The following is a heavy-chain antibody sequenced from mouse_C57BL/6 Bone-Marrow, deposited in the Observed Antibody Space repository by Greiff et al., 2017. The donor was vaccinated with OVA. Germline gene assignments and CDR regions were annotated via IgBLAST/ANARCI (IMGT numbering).Heavy chain of an antibody. J-gene: IGHJ3*01. D-gene: IGHD1-1*01. CDR2: IHPNSGST. CDR3: ARRDYYGSSYVNWFAY. Sequence: QVHVKQPGAELVKPGASVKLSCKASGYTFTSYWMHWVKQRPGQGLEWIGMIHPNSGSTNYNEKFKSKATLTVDKSSSTAYMQLSSLTSEDSAVYYCARRDYYGSSYVNWFAYWGQGTLVTVSA. V-gene: IGHV1-64*01. CDR1: GYTFTSYW.